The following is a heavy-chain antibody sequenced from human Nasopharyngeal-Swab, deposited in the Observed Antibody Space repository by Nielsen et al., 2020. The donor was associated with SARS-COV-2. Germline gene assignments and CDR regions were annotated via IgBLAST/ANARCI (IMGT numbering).Heavy chain of an antibody. CDR3: ARDNFYNSSGYYSPDY. J-gene: IGHJ4*02. Sequence: ASVKVSCKASGYTFTDYYIQWVRQAPGQGLEWMGRINPNSGGTNYAQKFQGRVTMTRDTSITTAYMELSRLRSGDTAVYYCARDNFYNSSGYYSPDYWDQGTLVTVSS. CDR2: INPNSGGT. V-gene: IGHV1-2*06. D-gene: IGHD3-22*01. CDR1: GYTFTDYY.